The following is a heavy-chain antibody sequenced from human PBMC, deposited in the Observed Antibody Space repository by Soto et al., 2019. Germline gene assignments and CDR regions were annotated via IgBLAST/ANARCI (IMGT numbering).Heavy chain of an antibody. V-gene: IGHV3-23*04. Sequence: EVQLVESGGDLVQPGGSLRLSCAASGFTFGDHAMHWVRQVPGRGLEWVAGISGSGGSADYVDSVKGRFTISRDNSKNTLYLQMNSLRAEDTAVYYCAKLQAYSYGPGAYFEYWGQGTLVTVSS. CDR1: GFTFGDHA. CDR2: ISGSGGSA. J-gene: IGHJ4*02. D-gene: IGHD5-18*01. CDR3: AKLQAYSYGPGAYFEY.